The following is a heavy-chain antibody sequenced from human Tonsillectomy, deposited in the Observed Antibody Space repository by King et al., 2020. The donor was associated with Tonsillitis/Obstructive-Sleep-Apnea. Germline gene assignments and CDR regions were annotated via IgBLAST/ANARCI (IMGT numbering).Heavy chain of an antibody. CDR1: GGTFSTYS. CDR2: IIPIFDTA. Sequence: QLVQSGAEVKKPGSSVKVSCKASGGTFSTYSINWVRQAPGQGLEWMGGIIPIFDTAKYAPKFRGRVTITADESTRTAYLELRNLRSEDTAAYYCARAYYDGTGYYYHWFDTWGQGTLVTVSS. CDR3: ARAYYDGTGYYYHWFDT. V-gene: IGHV1-69*01. J-gene: IGHJ5*02. D-gene: IGHD3-22*01.